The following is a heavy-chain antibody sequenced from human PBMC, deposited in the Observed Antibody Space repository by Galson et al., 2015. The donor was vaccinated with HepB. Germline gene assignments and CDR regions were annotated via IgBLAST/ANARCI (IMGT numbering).Heavy chain of an antibody. CDR3: ASHSGSLGYYYYGMDV. CDR1: GYSFTSYW. D-gene: IGHD3-10*01. CDR2: IDPSDSYT. V-gene: IGHV5-10-1*01. J-gene: IGHJ6*02. Sequence: QSGAEVKKPGESLRISCKGSGYSFTSYWISWVRQMPGKGLEWMGRIDPSDSYTNYSPSFQGHVTISADKSISTAYLQWSSLKASDTAMYYCASHSGSLGYYYYGMDVWGQGTTVTVSS.